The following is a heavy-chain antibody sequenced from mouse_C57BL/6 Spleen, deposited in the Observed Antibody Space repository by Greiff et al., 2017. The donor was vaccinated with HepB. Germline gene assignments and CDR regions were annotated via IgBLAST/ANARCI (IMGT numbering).Heavy chain of an antibody. CDR3: ARMDYYGSSYEGCAMDY. J-gene: IGHJ4*01. CDR1: GYTFTSYW. CDR2: IYPGSGST. D-gene: IGHD1-1*01. Sequence: QVQLQQPGAELVKPGASVKMSCKASGYTFTSYWITWVKQRPGQGLEWIGDIYPGSGSTNYNEKFKSKATLTVDTSSSTAYMQLSSLTSEDSAVYYCARMDYYGSSYEGCAMDYWGQGTSVTVSS. V-gene: IGHV1-55*01.